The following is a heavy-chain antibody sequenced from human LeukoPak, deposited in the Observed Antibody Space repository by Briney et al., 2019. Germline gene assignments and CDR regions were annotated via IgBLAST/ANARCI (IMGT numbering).Heavy chain of an antibody. V-gene: IGHV3-30*18. D-gene: IGHD3-22*01. CDR2: ISYDGNNK. CDR1: GFTFSSYW. J-gene: IGHJ6*02. CDR3: AKDYYDSSGYGYYYYGMDV. Sequence: GGSLRLSCAASGFTFSSYWMSWVRQAPGEGLEWVAVISYDGNNKNYVDSVKGRFTISRDNSKHTLYLQMNSLRAEDTAVYYCAKDYYDSSGYGYYYYGMDVWGQGTTVTVSS.